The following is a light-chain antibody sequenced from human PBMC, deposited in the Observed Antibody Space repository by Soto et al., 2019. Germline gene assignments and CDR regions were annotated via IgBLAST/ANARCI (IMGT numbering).Light chain of an antibody. Sequence: QSVLTQPPSVSGSPGQSVTISCSGTSSDVDSYNRVSWYQQPPGTAPKLMIYEVSNRPSGVPDRFSGSKSGNTASLTISGLQAEDEADYYCGSFTSSSTYVFGSGTKVTVL. CDR3: GSFTSSSTYV. J-gene: IGLJ1*01. V-gene: IGLV2-18*02. CDR1: SSDVDSYNR. CDR2: EVS.